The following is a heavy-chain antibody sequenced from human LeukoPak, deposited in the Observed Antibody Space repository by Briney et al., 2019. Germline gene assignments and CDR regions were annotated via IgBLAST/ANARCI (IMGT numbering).Heavy chain of an antibody. CDR2: INPSGGST. Sequence: ASVKVSCKASGYTFTSYYMHWVRQAPGQGLEWMGIINPSGGSTSYAQKFQGRVNMTRDMSTSTVYMKLSSLRSEDTAVYYWASAVTTPCFDYWGQATLVTLSS. CDR1: GYTFTSYY. D-gene: IGHD4-11*01. CDR3: ASAVTTPCFDY. J-gene: IGHJ4*02. V-gene: IGHV1-46*01.